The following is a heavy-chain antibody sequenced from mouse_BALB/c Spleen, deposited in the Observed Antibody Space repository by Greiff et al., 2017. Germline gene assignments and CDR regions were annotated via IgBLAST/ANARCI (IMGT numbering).Heavy chain of an antibody. D-gene: IGHD5-1*01. J-gene: IGHJ4*01. V-gene: IGHV5-4*02. CDR1: GFTFSDYN. CDR2: ISDGGSYT. CDR3: ARGVLRGYSIDY. Sequence: EVKLVESGGGLVKPGGSLKLSCAASGFTFSDYNMYWVRQTPEKRLEWVATISDGGSYTYYPDSVKGRFTISRNNAKNNLYLQMSSLTAEDTAMYYCARGVLRGYSIDYWGQGTSVTVSS.